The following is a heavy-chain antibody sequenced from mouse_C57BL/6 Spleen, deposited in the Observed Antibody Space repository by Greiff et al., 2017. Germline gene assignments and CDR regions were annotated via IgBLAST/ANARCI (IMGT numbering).Heavy chain of an antibody. J-gene: IGHJ4*01. D-gene: IGHD1-1*01. V-gene: IGHV1-39*01. CDR3: ARTYGSRDYYAMDY. CDR1: GYSFTDYN. CDR2: INPNYGTT. Sequence: EVKLMESGPELVKPGASVKISCKASGYSFTDYNMNWVKQSNGKSLEWIGVINPNYGTTSYNQKFKGKATLTVDQSSSAAYMQLNSLTSEYSAVYYCARTYGSRDYYAMDYWGQGTSVTVSS.